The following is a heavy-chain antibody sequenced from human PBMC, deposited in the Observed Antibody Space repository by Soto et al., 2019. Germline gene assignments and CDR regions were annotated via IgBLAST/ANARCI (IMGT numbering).Heavy chain of an antibody. CDR1: GFNFSTYA. J-gene: IGHJ4*02. D-gene: IGHD1-26*01. CDR3: AKRKRGAPVSYFDF. CDR2: MSYDGSNT. V-gene: IGHV3-30*18. Sequence: LRLSSAASGFNFSTYAMDWVRQAPGKGLEWVAVMSYDGSNTYYADSVKGRFTISRDNSKNTLYLQMNSLRPADTGVYYCAKRKRGAPVSYFDFWGQGTLVTVSS.